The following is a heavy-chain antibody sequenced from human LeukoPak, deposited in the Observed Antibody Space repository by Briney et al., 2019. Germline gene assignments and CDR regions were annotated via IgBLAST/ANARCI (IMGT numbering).Heavy chain of an antibody. J-gene: IGHJ4*02. CDR2: NSGSGGST. CDR1: GFTFSSYG. V-gene: IGHV3-23*01. CDR3: AKDLRKSGSPFDY. Sequence: GGSLRLSCAAPGFTFSSYGMSWVRQAPGKGLEWVSANSGSGGSTYYADSVKGRFTISRDNSKNTLYLQMNSLRAEDTAVYYCAKDLRKSGSPFDYWGQGTLVTVSS. D-gene: IGHD1-26*01.